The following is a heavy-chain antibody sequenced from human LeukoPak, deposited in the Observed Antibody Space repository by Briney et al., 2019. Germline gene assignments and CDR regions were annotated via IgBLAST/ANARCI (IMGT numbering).Heavy chain of an antibody. D-gene: IGHD2-2*01. CDR2: ISYDGSNK. CDR1: GFTFSSYD. J-gene: IGHJ3*02. CDR3: AKFSTSADAFDI. Sequence: GGSLRLSCAASGFTFSSYDMHWVRQTPGKGLGWVAVISYDGSNKYYADSVKGRFTISRDNSKNTLYLQMNSLRAEDTAVFYCAKFSTSADAFDIWGQGTMVTVSS. V-gene: IGHV3-30*18.